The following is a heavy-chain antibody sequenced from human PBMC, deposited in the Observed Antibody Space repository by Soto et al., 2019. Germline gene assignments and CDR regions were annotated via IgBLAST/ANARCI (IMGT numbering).Heavy chain of an antibody. Sequence: QVQLVQSGAEVKKPGASVKVSCKASGYTFTSYDINWVRQATGQGLAWMGWMNPNSGNPGHAQKLQVRVTMTRNTSISNAYMALSSLRAEGTAVYYCAKGEITMFGVVRSFMDVWGKGTTVTVSS. CDR1: GYTFTSYD. CDR3: AKGEITMFGVVRSFMDV. D-gene: IGHD3-3*01. CDR2: MNPNSGNP. V-gene: IGHV1-8*01. J-gene: IGHJ6*03.